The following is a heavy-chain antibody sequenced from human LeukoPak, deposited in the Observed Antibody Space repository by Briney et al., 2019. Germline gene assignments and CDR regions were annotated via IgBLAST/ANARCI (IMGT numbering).Heavy chain of an antibody. D-gene: IGHD3-10*01. V-gene: IGHV4-34*01. CDR1: GGSFSDYY. J-gene: IGHJ4*02. Sequence: SETLSLTCAVYGGSFSDYYWNWIRQPPGKGLEWIGEINHSGATNHNPSLKSRVTISVDTSKNQFSLKLSSVTAADTAVYYCAREGFGELSHFDYWGQGTLVTVSS. CDR2: INHSGAT. CDR3: AREGFGELSHFDY.